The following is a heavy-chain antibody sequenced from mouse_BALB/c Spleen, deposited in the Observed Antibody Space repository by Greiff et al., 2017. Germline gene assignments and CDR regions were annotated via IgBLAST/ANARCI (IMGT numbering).Heavy chain of an antibody. Sequence: EVKLMESGPGLVKPSQSLSLTCTVTGYSITSYYAWNWIRQFPGNKREWMGYISYSGSTSYNPSLKSRISITRDTSKNQFFLQLNSVTTEDTATYCCARYGFRFAYWGQGTLVTVSA. CDR1: GYSITSYYA. V-gene: IGHV3-2*02. CDR3: ARYGFRFAY. D-gene: IGHD1-2*01. CDR2: ISYSGST. J-gene: IGHJ3*01.